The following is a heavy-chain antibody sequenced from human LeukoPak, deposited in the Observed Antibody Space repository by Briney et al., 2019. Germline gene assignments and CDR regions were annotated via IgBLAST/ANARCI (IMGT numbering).Heavy chain of an antibody. CDR3: ARVGRAATIGSDWLDP. CDR2: IDWDDDK. Sequence: SGPTLVNPTQTLTLTCTFSGFSLTTYGMCVSWIRQPPGKALEWLARIDWDDDKYYNTSLKTRLTISKDTSKNQVVLTMTNMDPVDTATYYCARVGRAATIGSDWLDPWGQGTLVTVSS. V-gene: IGHV2-70*11. J-gene: IGHJ5*02. D-gene: IGHD6-25*01. CDR1: GFSLTTYGMC.